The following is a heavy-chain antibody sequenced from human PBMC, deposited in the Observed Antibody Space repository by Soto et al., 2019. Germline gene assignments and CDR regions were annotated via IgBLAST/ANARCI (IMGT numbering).Heavy chain of an antibody. J-gene: IGHJ5*02. CDR1: GYTFTSYG. Sequence: GASVKVSCKASGYTFTSYGISWVRQAPGQGLEWMGWISAYNGNTNYAQKLQGRVTMTTDTSTSTAYMELRSLRSDDTAVYYCARSFPYYGSGSGDGWFDPWGQGTLVT. CDR3: ARSFPYYGSGSGDGWFDP. D-gene: IGHD3-10*01. CDR2: ISAYNGNT. V-gene: IGHV1-18*01.